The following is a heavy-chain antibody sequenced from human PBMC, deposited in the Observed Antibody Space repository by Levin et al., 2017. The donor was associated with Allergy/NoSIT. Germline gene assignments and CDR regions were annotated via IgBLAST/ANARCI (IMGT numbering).Heavy chain of an antibody. Sequence: PSETLSLTCTVSGGSISSGSYYWSWIRQPAGKGLEWIGRIYTSGSTNYNPSLKSRVTISVDTSKNQFSLKLSSVTAADTAVYYCARDSGYDYVYWGQGTLVTVSS. V-gene: IGHV4-61*02. CDR1: GGSISSGSYY. CDR3: ARDSGYDYVY. D-gene: IGHD5-12*01. CDR2: IYTSGST. J-gene: IGHJ4*02.